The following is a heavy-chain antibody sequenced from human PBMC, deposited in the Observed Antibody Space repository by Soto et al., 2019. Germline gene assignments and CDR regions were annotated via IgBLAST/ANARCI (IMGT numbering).Heavy chain of an antibody. CDR3: ARQGSNEYYYYGMDV. J-gene: IGHJ6*02. Sequence: QVQLVQSGAEVKKPGSSVKVSCKASGGTFSSYAINWVRQAPGQGLEWMGGIIRIFGTPDYAQRFQGRVTLXADESTSPAYMELSSLRSEDTAVYYCARQGSNEYYYYGMDVWGQGTTVTVSS. CDR1: GGTFSSYA. V-gene: IGHV1-69*12. D-gene: IGHD3-10*01. CDR2: IIRIFGTP.